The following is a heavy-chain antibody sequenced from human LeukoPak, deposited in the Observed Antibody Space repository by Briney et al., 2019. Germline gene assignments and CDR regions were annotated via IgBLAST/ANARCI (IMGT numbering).Heavy chain of an antibody. J-gene: IGHJ5*02. D-gene: IGHD1-26*01. CDR3: AKQGGSYPFDP. CDR1: GFTFSSYG. V-gene: IGHV3-30*18. Sequence: GRSLRLSCAASGFTFSSYGMHWVRQAPGKGLEWVAVISYDGSNKYYADSVKGRFTISRDNSKDTPYLQMNSLRAEDTAIYYCAKQGGSYPFDPWGQGTLVTVSS. CDR2: ISYDGSNK.